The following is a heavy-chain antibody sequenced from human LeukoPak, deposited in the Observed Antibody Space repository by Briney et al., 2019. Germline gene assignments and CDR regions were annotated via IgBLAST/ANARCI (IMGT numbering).Heavy chain of an antibody. V-gene: IGHV1-2*02. Sequence: ASVKVSCKASGYTFTGYYMHWVRQAPGQGLGWMGWINPNSGGTNYAQKFQGRVTMTRDTSINTAYMELSRLRSDDTAVYYCAIFGGVYCSSTSCLDGLYYFDYWGQGTLVTVSS. CDR3: AIFGGVYCSSTSCLDGLYYFDY. J-gene: IGHJ4*02. CDR2: INPNSGGT. CDR1: GYTFTGYY. D-gene: IGHD2-2*01.